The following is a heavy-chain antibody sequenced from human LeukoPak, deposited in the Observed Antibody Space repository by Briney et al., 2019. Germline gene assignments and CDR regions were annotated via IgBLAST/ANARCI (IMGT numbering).Heavy chain of an antibody. CDR2: IYYSGST. Sequence: PSETLSLTCTVSGGSISSHYWSWIRQPPGKGLEWIGYIYYSGSTNYNPSLKSRVTISVDTSKNQFSLKLSSVTAADTAVYYCARVLGGDSLTGYYRYYFDYWGQGTLVTVSS. CDR1: GGSISSHY. CDR3: ARVLGGDSLTGYYRYYFDY. V-gene: IGHV4-59*11. J-gene: IGHJ4*02. D-gene: IGHD3-9*01.